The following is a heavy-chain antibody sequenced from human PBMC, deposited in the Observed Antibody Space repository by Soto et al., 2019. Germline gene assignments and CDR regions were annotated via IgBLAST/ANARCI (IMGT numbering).Heavy chain of an antibody. J-gene: IGHJ4*02. CDR3: TTDPGDYEDF. V-gene: IGHV3-15*05. CDR1: GITFINAW. Sequence: EAQLVEAGGDLVKPGGCLRLSCAASGITFINAWMSWVRQAPGKVLEWVGRIKNRADGGTTDYASAVRGRFTISRDDSKNTMFLQMNSLEVEDTAVYYCTTDPGDYEDFWGQGTLVTVSS. CDR2: IKNRADGGTT. D-gene: IGHD4-17*01.